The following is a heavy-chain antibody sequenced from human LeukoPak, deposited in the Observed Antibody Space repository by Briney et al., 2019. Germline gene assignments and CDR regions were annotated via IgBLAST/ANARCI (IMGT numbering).Heavy chain of an antibody. J-gene: IGHJ4*02. D-gene: IGHD6-19*01. Sequence: GGSLRLSCAASGFTFSSYAMSWVRQTPGKGLEWVSAISGSGGSTFYADSVKGRFTISRDNSKNTLYLQMNSLRAEDTAVYYCAKRDSTGWYSDYWGQGTLVTVSS. CDR1: GFTFSSYA. CDR2: ISGSGGST. V-gene: IGHV3-23*01. CDR3: AKRDSTGWYSDY.